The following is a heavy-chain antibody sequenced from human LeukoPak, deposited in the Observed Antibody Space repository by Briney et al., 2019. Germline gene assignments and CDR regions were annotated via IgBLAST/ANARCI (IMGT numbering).Heavy chain of an antibody. D-gene: IGHD5-12*01. V-gene: IGHV4-59*12. CDR2: IYYSGST. Sequence: SETLSLTCTVSGGSISSYYWSWIRQPPGKGLEWIGYIYYSGSTNYNPSLKSRVTISVDTSKNQFSLKLSSVTAADTAVYYCARDGSGYDRTFDYWGQGTLVTVSS. CDR3: ARDGSGYDRTFDY. J-gene: IGHJ4*02. CDR1: GGSISSYY.